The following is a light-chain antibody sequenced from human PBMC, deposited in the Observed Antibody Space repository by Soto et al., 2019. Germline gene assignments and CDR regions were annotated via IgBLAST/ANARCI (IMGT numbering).Light chain of an antibody. CDR3: CSYAGSSTYV. V-gene: IGLV2-23*01. J-gene: IGLJ1*01. Sequence: SALTQPASVSGSPGQSITISCPGTSSNVGRYNIVSWYQQYPGRAPKLMIYEGSKRPSGVSNRFSGSKSGNTASLTISGLQAEDEADYYCCSYAGSSTYVFGTGTKVTVL. CDR2: EGS. CDR1: SSNVGRYNI.